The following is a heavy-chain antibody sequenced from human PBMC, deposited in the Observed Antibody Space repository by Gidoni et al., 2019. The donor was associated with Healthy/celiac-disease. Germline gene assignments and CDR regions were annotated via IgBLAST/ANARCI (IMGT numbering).Heavy chain of an antibody. CDR1: GFNFSSCA. V-gene: IGHV3-23*01. D-gene: IGHD2-2*01. CDR2: ISGSGGST. J-gene: IGHJ6*02. Sequence: EVQLLESGGGLVQPGGSLRISCAASGFNFSSCAMSGVRQAPGKGLEWVSAISGSGGSTYYADSVKGRFTISRDNSKNTLYLKMNSLRAEDTAVYYCAKFQYCSSTSCYHYYYYGMDVWGQGTTVTVSS. CDR3: AKFQYCSSTSCYHYYYYGMDV.